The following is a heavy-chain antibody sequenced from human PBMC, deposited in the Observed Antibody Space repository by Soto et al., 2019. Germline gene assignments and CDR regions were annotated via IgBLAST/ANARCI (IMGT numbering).Heavy chain of an antibody. Sequence: PSQTLSLTCAISGDSVSSNSAAWNWIRQSPSRGLEWLGRTYYRSKWYNDYAVSVKSRITINSDTSKNQFSLQLNSVTPEDTAVYYCARELESRIAAAGANWFDPWGQGTLVTVSS. D-gene: IGHD6-13*01. CDR3: ARELESRIAAAGANWFDP. V-gene: IGHV6-1*01. J-gene: IGHJ5*02. CDR1: GDSVSSNSAA. CDR2: TYYRSKWYN.